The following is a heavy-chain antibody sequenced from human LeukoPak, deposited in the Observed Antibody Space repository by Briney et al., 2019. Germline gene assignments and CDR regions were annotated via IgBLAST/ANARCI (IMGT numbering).Heavy chain of an antibody. D-gene: IGHD6-6*01. CDR3: AREQLVGWYYYYMDV. CDR2: ISSSGSTI. CDR1: GFTFSDYY. J-gene: IGHJ6*03. V-gene: IGHV3-11*04. Sequence: GGSLRLSCAASGFTFSDYYMSWIRQAPGKGLEWVSYISSSGSTIYYADSVKGRFTISRDNAKNSLYLQMNSLRAEDTAVYYSAREQLVGWYYYYMDVWGKGTTVTVSS.